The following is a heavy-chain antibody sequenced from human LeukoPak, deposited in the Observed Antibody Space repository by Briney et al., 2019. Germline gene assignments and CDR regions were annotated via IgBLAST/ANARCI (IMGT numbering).Heavy chain of an antibody. CDR3: ARQDHGPDY. CDR1: GFTLSNYW. D-gene: IGHD1-14*01. V-gene: IGHV3-7*01. J-gene: IGHJ4*02. CDR2: INKDGSEK. Sequence: GGSLRLSCSASGFTLSNYWMNWVRQAPGQGLEWLANINKDGSEKNYVDSVKGRFTICRDNAKNSLYLQMNYLRPEDTAVYYCARQDHGPDYWGQGTLVTVGS.